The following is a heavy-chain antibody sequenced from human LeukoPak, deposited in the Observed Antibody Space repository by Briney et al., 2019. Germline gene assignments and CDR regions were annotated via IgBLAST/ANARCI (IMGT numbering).Heavy chain of an antibody. CDR3: TTDGYCSGGSCDSTGYYYYMDV. CDR2: IKSKTDGGTT. V-gene: IGHV3-15*01. Sequence: GGSLRLSCAASGFTFSNAWMRWVRQAPGKGLEWVGRIKSKTDGGTTDYAAPVKGRFTISRDDSKNTLYLQMNSLKTEDTAVYYCTTDGYCSGGSCDSTGYYYYMDVWGKGTTVTVSS. D-gene: IGHD2-15*01. J-gene: IGHJ6*03. CDR1: GFTFSNAW.